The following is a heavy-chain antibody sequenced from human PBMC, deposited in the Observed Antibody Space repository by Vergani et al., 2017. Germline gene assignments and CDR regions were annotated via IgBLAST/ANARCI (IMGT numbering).Heavy chain of an antibody. J-gene: IGHJ3*02. CDR2: ISNRGNTI. Sequence: QVQLVESGGGLVKPGGSLRLSCAASGFSFSDHYMTWIRQAPGKGLEWVSYISNRGNTIEYADSVKGRFSISRDNAKSSLFLQMDSLRAEDTAVYYCARYHRDYNNYPGSFDIWGQGSMVTVSS. CDR3: ARYHRDYNNYPGSFDI. CDR1: GFSFSDHY. D-gene: IGHD5-24*01. V-gene: IGHV3-11*01.